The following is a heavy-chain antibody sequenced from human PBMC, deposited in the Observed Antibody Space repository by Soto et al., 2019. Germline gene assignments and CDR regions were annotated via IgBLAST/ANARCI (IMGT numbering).Heavy chain of an antibody. D-gene: IGHD6-19*01. CDR1: GFTFTSSA. V-gene: IGHV1-58*01. CDR3: AAEETTVAGDLFDY. CDR2: IVVGSGNT. J-gene: IGHJ4*02. Sequence: SVKVSCKASGFTFTSSAVQWVRQARGQRLEWIGWIVVGSGNTNYAQKFQERVTITRDMSTSTAYMELSSLRSEDTAVYYCAAEETTVAGDLFDYWGQGTLVTVSS.